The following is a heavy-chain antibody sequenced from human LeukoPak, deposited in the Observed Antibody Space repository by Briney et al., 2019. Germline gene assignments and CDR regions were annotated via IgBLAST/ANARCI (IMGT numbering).Heavy chain of an antibody. J-gene: IGHJ4*02. D-gene: IGHD3-10*01. V-gene: IGHV1-18*01. Sequence: ASVKVSCKASGYTFTSYGISWVRQAPGQGLEWMGWISAYNGNTNYAQKLQGRVTMTADTSTSTAYMELRSLRSDDTAVYYCARDRVSGGSYYWVYWGQGTLVTVSS. CDR1: GYTFTSYG. CDR2: ISAYNGNT. CDR3: ARDRVSGGSYYWVY.